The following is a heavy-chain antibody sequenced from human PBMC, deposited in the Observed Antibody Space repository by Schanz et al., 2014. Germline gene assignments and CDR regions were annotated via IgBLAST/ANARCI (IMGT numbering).Heavy chain of an antibody. CDR1: GFTFSTYA. CDR2: VSSRSDEI. J-gene: IGHJ6*03. V-gene: IGHV3-23*05. CDR3: ARAPVTVGPYHYYMDV. Sequence: EVQLLESGGGLVEPGGSLRLSCAASGFTFSTYAMAWVRQAPGKGLEWVAAVSSRSDEIKYADSVRGRFTISRDNSKTTVYLQMNSLRAEDTAVYYCARAPVTVGPYHYYMDVWGKGTTVTVSS. D-gene: IGHD4-17*01.